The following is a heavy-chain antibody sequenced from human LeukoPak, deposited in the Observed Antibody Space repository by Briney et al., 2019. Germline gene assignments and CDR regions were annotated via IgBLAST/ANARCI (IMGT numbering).Heavy chain of an antibody. V-gene: IGHV4-59*01. CDR1: GFTFSSYA. J-gene: IGHJ4*02. CDR3: ARDAVVSSGWYTGFDY. CDR2: IYYSGST. D-gene: IGHD6-19*01. Sequence: PGGSLRLSCAASGFTFSSYAMSWIRQPPGKGLEWIGYIYYSGSTNYNPSLKSRVTISVDTSKNQFSLKLSSVTAADTAVYYCARDAVVSSGWYTGFDYWGQGTLVTVSS.